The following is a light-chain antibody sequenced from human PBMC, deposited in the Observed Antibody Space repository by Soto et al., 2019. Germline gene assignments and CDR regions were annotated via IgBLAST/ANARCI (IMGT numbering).Light chain of an antibody. CDR3: MQALQTPYT. J-gene: IGKJ2*01. V-gene: IGKV2-28*01. Sequence: EIVMAQTLLSLPVTPGEPASISCRSTQSLLHSNGYNYLDWYVQRPGQSPQLLIYLGSNRASGVPDMFSGSGSGTDFTLKISRVEAEDVGVYYCMQALQTPYTFGQGTKLEIK. CDR2: LGS. CDR1: QSLLHSNGYNY.